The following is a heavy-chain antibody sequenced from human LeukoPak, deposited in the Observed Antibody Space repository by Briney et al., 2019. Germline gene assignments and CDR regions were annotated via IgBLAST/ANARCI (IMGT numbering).Heavy chain of an antibody. J-gene: IGHJ4*02. V-gene: IGHV1-2*02. CDR1: GYTFTGYY. CDR3: AKSDSSGWYVPDY. D-gene: IGHD6-19*01. CDR2: INPNSGGT. Sequence: GASVKVSCKASGYTFTGYYMHWVRQAPGQGLEWMGWINPNSGGTNYAQKFQGRVTMTRDTSISTAYMELSRLRSDDTAVYYCAKSDSSGWYVPDYWGQGTLVTVSS.